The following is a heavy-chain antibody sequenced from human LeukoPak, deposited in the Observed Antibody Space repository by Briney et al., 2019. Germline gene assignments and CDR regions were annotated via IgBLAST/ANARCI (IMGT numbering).Heavy chain of an antibody. V-gene: IGHV1-46*01. D-gene: IGHD6-19*01. CDR2: INPSGGST. CDR3: ARGSGWY. CDR1: SYTFTSYY. J-gene: IGHJ4*02. Sequence: ASVKVSCKTSSYTFTSYYLHWVRQAPGQGLEWMGAINPSGGSTSYAQKFQGRVTVTRDTSTSTAYMELSSLRSEDTAVYYCARGSGWYWGQGTLVTVSS.